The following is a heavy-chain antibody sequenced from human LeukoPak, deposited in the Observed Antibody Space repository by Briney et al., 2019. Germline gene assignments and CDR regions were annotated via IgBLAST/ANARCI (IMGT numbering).Heavy chain of an antibody. CDR3: ARDRKYYYHMDV. J-gene: IGHJ6*03. D-gene: IGHD1-14*01. V-gene: IGHV1-2*02. CDR1: GYTFTGYY. Sequence: ASVKVSCKASGYTFTGYYMHWVRQAPGQGLEWMGWINPNSGGTNYAQKFQGRVTMTRDTSISTAYMELSRLRSDDTAVYYCARDRKYYYHMDVWGKGTTVTVSS. CDR2: INPNSGGT.